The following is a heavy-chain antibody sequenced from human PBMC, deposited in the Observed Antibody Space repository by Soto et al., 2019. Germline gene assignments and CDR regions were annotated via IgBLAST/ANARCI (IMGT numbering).Heavy chain of an antibody. CDR3: ATGDIVVVEIDPRNWFDP. J-gene: IGHJ5*02. D-gene: IGHD2-15*01. V-gene: IGHV3-21*01. Sequence: GGSLRLSCAASGFTFSSYSMNWVRQAPGKGLEWVSSISSSSSYIYYADSVKGRFTISRDNAKNSLYLQMNSLRAEDTAVYYCATGDIVVVEIDPRNWFDPWGQGTLVTVSS. CDR1: GFTFSSYS. CDR2: ISSSSSYI.